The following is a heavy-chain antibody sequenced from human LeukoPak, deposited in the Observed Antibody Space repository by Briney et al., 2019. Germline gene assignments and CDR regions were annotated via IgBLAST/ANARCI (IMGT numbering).Heavy chain of an antibody. Sequence: SQTLSLTCTVSGGSISSGSYYWSWIRQPAGKGLEWIGRIYIGGSTNYNPSLKSRVTISVDTSKNQFSLKLSSVTAADTAVYYCARVIAVAGGVPPRYFDYRGQGTLVTVSS. CDR1: GGSISSGSYY. V-gene: IGHV4-61*02. J-gene: IGHJ4*02. D-gene: IGHD6-19*01. CDR2: IYIGGST. CDR3: ARVIAVAGGVPPRYFDY.